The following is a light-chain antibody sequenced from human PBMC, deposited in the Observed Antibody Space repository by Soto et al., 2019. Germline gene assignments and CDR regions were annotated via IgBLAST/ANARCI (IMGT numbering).Light chain of an antibody. V-gene: IGKV3-11*01. J-gene: IGKJ5*01. CDR2: DAS. CDR1: QSVSSY. Sequence: EIVLTQSPATLSLSPGERATLSCRASQSVSSYLAWYQQKPRKAPILLIYDASNRATGIPARFSGSGSGTPFTLPTSSLQPQAFAVYYCQQRSNWPPITFGPGTRLEHK. CDR3: QQRSNWPPIT.